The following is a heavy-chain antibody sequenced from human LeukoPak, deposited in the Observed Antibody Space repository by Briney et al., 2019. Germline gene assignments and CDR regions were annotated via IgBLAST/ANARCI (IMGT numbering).Heavy chain of an antibody. CDR1: GYTLTELS. Sequence: GASVKVSCKVSGYTLTELSMHWVRQAPGKGLEWMRGFDPEDGETIYAQKFQGRVTMTEDTSTDTAYMELSSLRSEDTAVYYCATSGVRYFDWLSSGEFGWGQGTLVTVSS. CDR2: FDPEDGET. V-gene: IGHV1-24*01. D-gene: IGHD3-9*01. J-gene: IGHJ4*02. CDR3: ATSGVRYFDWLSSGEFG.